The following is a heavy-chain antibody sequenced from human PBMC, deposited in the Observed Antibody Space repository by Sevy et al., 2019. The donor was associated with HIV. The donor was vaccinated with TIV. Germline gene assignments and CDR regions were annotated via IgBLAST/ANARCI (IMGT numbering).Heavy chain of an antibody. V-gene: IGHV4-39*01. CDR2: IYYSVST. CDR3: ARRGFEDKVNGYFDS. D-gene: IGHD3-9*01. Sequence: SETLSLTCTVSGGSISSSSYYWSWIRQPPGKGRDGIGSIYYSVSTYYNPPLKSRVTISVDTSKNQFSLKLSSVTAADTAVYYCARRGFEDKVNGYFDSWGQGTLVTVSS. CDR1: GGSISSSSYY. J-gene: IGHJ4*02.